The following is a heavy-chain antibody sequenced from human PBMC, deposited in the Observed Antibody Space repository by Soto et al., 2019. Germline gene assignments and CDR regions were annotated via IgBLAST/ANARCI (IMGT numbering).Heavy chain of an antibody. D-gene: IGHD3-10*01. Sequence: EVQLVESGGGLVQPGGSLRLSCAASGFSVSSNYMSWVRQAPGKGLEWVSVIFSGGSTYYADSVKGRFTISRDNSRKTLYLQMNSLRAEDTAVYYCARDMVRGMDVWGPGTTVTVSS. V-gene: IGHV3-66*01. CDR2: IFSGGST. CDR3: ARDMVRGMDV. CDR1: GFSVSSNY. J-gene: IGHJ6*02.